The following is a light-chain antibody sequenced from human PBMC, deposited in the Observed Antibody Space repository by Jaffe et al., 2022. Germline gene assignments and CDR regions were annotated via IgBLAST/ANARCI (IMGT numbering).Light chain of an antibody. V-gene: IGKV1-5*03. Sequence: DIQMTQSPSTLSASAGDRVTITCRASQSIDTWLAWYQQKPGKAPKLLIHKASTLQSGVPPRFSGAGAETEFTLTISSLHPDDFATYYCQQYKTYPVTFGQGTRLEI. CDR2: KAS. CDR1: QSIDTW. J-gene: IGKJ2*01. CDR3: QQYKTYPVT.